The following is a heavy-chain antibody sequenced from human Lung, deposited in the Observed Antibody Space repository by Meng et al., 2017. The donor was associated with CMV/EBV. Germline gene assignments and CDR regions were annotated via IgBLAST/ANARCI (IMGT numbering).Heavy chain of an antibody. V-gene: IGHV1-46*01. Sequence: SVXVSXXASGYTFTSYYMHWVRQAPGQGLEWMGIINPSGGSTSYAQKFQGRVTMTRDTSTSTVYMELSSLRSEDTAVYYCARGGRGVVVPAAEFDYWGQGXLVTVSS. CDR1: GYTFTSYY. J-gene: IGHJ4*02. D-gene: IGHD2-2*01. CDR2: INPSGGST. CDR3: ARGGRGVVVPAAEFDY.